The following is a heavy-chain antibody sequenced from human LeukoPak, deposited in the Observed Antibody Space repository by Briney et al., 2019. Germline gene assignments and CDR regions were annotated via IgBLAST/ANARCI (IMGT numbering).Heavy chain of an antibody. J-gene: IGHJ4*02. CDR3: AKDARRAEYCSATTCYTSSFDY. CDR1: GFRFKNFG. Sequence: GGSLRLSCAASGFRFKNFGMTWVRQAPGKGLEWVSTISASGGGAYYADSVKGRFTISRDNSKDTLSLQMNTLRAEDTAVYYCAKDARRAEYCSATTCYTSSFDYWGQGTLVTVSS. V-gene: IGHV3-23*01. D-gene: IGHD2-2*02. CDR2: ISASGGGA.